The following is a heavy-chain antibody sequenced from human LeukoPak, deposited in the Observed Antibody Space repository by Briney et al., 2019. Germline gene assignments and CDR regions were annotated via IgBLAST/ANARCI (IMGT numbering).Heavy chain of an antibody. CDR2: IWYDGSNK. Sequence: LSLTCAVYGGSFSGYYWSWIRQAPGKGLEWVAVIWYDGSNKYYADSVKGRFTISRDNSKNTLYLQMNSLRAEDTAVYYCARDPRDYDFWSGYYLPYGMDVWGQGTTVTVSS. CDR1: GGSFSGYY. V-gene: IGHV3-33*08. CDR3: ARDPRDYDFWSGYYLPYGMDV. D-gene: IGHD3-3*01. J-gene: IGHJ6*02.